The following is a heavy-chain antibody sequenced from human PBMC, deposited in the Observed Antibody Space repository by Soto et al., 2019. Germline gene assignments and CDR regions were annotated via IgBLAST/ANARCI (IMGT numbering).Heavy chain of an antibody. V-gene: IGHV5-51*01. CDR3: ARFLRGFANWCDP. Sequence: PGESLKISCKGSGYRFTTYWIGWVRQMPGKGLAWLGSIDPGDSDTSYSPSFQGQVTISADKSISTAYLPWSSLKASATAMHYCARFLRGFANWCDPWAPGTLVTDSS. J-gene: IGHJ5*02. D-gene: IGHD5-12*01. CDR2: IDPGDSDT. CDR1: GYRFTTYW.